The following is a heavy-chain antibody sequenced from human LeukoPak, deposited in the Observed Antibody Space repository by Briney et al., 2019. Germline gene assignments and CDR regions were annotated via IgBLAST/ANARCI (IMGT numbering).Heavy chain of an antibody. CDR2: IYYSGST. J-gene: IGHJ4*02. CDR3: ARGALYYYDSSGYYPLDY. V-gene: IGHV4-59*08. CDR1: GGSISSYY. Sequence: SETLSLTCTVSGGSISSYYWSWIRQPPGKGLEWIGYIYYSGSTNYNPSLKSRVTISVDTSKNQFSLKLSSVTAADTAVYYCARGALYYYDSSGYYPLDYWGQGTLVTVFS. D-gene: IGHD3-22*01.